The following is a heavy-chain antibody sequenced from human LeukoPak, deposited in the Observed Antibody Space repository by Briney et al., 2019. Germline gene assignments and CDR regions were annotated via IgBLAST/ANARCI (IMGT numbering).Heavy chain of an antibody. CDR3: ARPRWLQFGPHDS. Sequence: GGSLRLSCAASGFTLGTFWMSWVRQAPGKGLEWVANIKQDESEKYYVDSVKGRFTISRDNAKNSLYLQMSSLRGEDTAIYYCARPRWLQFGPHDSWGQGALVTVSS. J-gene: IGHJ4*02. D-gene: IGHD5-24*01. V-gene: IGHV3-7*01. CDR1: GFTLGTFW. CDR2: IKQDESEK.